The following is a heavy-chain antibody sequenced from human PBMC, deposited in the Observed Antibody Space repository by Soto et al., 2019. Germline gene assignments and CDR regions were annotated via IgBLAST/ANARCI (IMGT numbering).Heavy chain of an antibody. V-gene: IGHV3-11*01. CDR2: ISGSVGTI. D-gene: IGHD3-22*01. CDR3: ARDGYYYESSGYCLRDAFDI. CDR1: GFTFSDYY. J-gene: IGHJ3*02. Sequence: QVQLVESGGGLVKPGGCLRLSCAASGFTFSDYYMSWIRQAPGKGLEWVSYISGSVGTIHYADSVKGRFTNSRDNAKNSLHLQMNSLRAEDTAVDYCARDGYYYESSGYCLRDAFDIWGQGTMVTVSS.